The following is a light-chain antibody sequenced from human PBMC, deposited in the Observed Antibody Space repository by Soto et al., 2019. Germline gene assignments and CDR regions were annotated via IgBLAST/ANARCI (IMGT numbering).Light chain of an antibody. CDR1: SSDVGGYNY. CDR2: DVS. J-gene: IGLJ2*01. Sequence: QSALTQPASVSGSPGQSITISCTGTSSDVGGYNYVSWYQQHPGKAPKLMIYDVSNRPSGVSNRFSGSKSGNTASLTISGRHAEDEADYYCSSSTSSSLVFGGGTKLTVL. V-gene: IGLV2-14*01. CDR3: SSSTSSSLV.